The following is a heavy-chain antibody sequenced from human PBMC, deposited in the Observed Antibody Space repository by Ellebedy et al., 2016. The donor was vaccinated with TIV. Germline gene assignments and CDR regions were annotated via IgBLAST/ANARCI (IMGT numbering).Heavy chain of an antibody. Sequence: AASVKVSCKASRYTFISYGISWVRQAPGQGLEWMGWISAYNGNTNYAQKLQGRVTMTTDTSTSTAYMELRSLRSDDTAVYYCARGYDSSGYSSCFDYWGQGTLVTVSS. D-gene: IGHD3-22*01. CDR2: ISAYNGNT. CDR1: RYTFISYG. CDR3: ARGYDSSGYSSCFDY. J-gene: IGHJ4*02. V-gene: IGHV1-18*01.